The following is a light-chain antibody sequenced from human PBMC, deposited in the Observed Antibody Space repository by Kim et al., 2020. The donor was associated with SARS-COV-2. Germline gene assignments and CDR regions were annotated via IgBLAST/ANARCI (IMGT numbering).Light chain of an antibody. CDR1: QTINNT. CDR2: GAS. J-gene: IGKJ4*01. CDR3: QQYHKWPPLT. Sequence: SPGERPTLSCRASQTINNTLAGYQQKPGQAPRLLIYGASTRATGIPARFSGSGSGTEFTLTISGLQSEDFAIYYCQQYHKWPPLTFGGGTKVDIK. V-gene: IGKV3-15*01.